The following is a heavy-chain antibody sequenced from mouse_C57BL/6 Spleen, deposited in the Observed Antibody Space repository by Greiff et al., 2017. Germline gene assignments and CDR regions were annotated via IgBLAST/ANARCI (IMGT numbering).Heavy chain of an antibody. V-gene: IGHV1-76*01. Sequence: VQGVESGAELVRPGASVKLSCKASGYTFTDYYINWVKQRPGQGLEWIARIYPGSGNTYYNEKFKGKATLTAEKSSSTAYMQLSSLTSEDSAVYFGARSGYSNPFAYWGQGTLVTVSA. CDR3: ARSGYSNPFAY. D-gene: IGHD2-5*01. J-gene: IGHJ3*01. CDR2: IYPGSGNT. CDR1: GYTFTDYY.